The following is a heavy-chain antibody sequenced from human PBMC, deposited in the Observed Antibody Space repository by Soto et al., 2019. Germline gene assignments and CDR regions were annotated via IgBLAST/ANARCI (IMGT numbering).Heavy chain of an antibody. J-gene: IGHJ5*02. CDR3: AGDPRITIFGVVPSQGWFDP. V-gene: IGHV1-69*06. D-gene: IGHD3-3*01. CDR2: IIPIFGTA. Sequence: SVKVSCKASGGTFSSYAISWVRQAPGQGLEWMGGIIPIFGTANYARKFQGRVTITADKSTSTAYMELSSLRSEDTAVYYCAGDPRITIFGVVPSQGWFDPWGQGTLVTVSS. CDR1: GGTFSSYA.